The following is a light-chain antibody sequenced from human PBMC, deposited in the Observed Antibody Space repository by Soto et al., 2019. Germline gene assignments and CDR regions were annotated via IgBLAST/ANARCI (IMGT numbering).Light chain of an antibody. J-gene: IGKJ1*01. V-gene: IGKV3-15*01. CDR3: QQYNNWPPDRT. CDR2: GAS. Sequence: EIVMTQSPATLSVSPGERATLSCRASQSVGSNLAWYQQKPGQAPRLLIYGASTRATGIPARFSGSGSGTVFTLNISSLQSEDFAIYFCQQYNNWPPDRTFGQGTKVEIK. CDR1: QSVGSN.